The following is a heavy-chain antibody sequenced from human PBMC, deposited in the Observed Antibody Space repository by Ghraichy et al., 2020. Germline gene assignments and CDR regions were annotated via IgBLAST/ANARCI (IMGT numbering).Heavy chain of an antibody. CDR2: IYYSGST. D-gene: IGHD2-15*01. Sequence: SETLSLTCTVSGGSISTYYWSWIRQPPGKGLEWIGYIYYSGSTNYNPSLKSRVTISVDTSKNQFSLKLTSVTAADTAVYFCAGLGNDLGGRPGFDFWGQGTLVTVSS. J-gene: IGHJ4*02. CDR1: GGSISTYY. CDR3: AGLGNDLGGRPGFDF. V-gene: IGHV4-59*01.